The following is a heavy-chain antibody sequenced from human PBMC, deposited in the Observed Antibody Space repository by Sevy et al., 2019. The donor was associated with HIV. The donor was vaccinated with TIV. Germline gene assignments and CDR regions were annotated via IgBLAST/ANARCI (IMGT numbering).Heavy chain of an antibody. J-gene: IGHJ4*02. Sequence: GESLKISCAASGFTFSSYAMSWVRQAPGKGLEWVSAISGSGYLTYYTASVKGRFTISRDNSKNTLYLQMNSLRAEDTAVYYCAKEGGGYYYDSSGLFDYWGQGTLVTVSS. CDR1: GFTFSSYA. CDR2: ISGSGYLT. CDR3: AKEGGGYYYDSSGLFDY. V-gene: IGHV3-23*01. D-gene: IGHD3-22*01.